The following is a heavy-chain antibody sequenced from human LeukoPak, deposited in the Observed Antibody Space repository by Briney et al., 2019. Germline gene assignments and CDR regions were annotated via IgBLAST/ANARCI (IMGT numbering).Heavy chain of an antibody. D-gene: IGHD3-16*02. CDR3: ATKTLRLGEFSLD. CDR2: INPNSGNT. CDR1: AFPNFD. J-gene: IGHJ4*02. Sequence: GASVKVSCKASAFPNFDINWVRQASGQGLEWMGWINPNSGNTGYAQKFQGRISLTRNTSITTAYMELSSLTSEDTAVYYCATKTLRLGEFSLDWGQGTLVTVSS. V-gene: IGHV1-8*01.